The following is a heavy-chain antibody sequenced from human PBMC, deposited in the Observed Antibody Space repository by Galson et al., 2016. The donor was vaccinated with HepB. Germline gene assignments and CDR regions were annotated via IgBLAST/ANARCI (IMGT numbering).Heavy chain of an antibody. CDR2: FYYSGNT. Sequence: SETLSLTCTVSGGSINTSTDYWGWIRQSPGKGLEWIGNFYYSGNTYYNPSLKSRVLISGDTSKNQLSLKLTSMTVADTAIYYCARASTLSYYAMDVWGQGTTVTVSS. J-gene: IGHJ6*02. CDR1: GGSINTSTDY. V-gene: IGHV4-39*07. D-gene: IGHD3-10*01. CDR3: ARASTLSYYAMDV.